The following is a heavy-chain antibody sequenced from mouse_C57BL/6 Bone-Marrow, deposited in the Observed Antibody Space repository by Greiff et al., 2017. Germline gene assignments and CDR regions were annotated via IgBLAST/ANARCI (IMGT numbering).Heavy chain of an antibody. J-gene: IGHJ4*01. CDR3: ARREFIYYYGSSLYYYAMDY. CDR2: IDPSDSET. D-gene: IGHD1-1*01. CDR1: GYTFTSYW. Sequence: QVQLQQPGAELVRPGSSVKLSCKASGYTFTSYWMHWVKQRPIQGLEWIGNIDPSDSETHYNQKFKDKATLTVDKSSSTAYMQLSSLTSEDSAVYYCARREFIYYYGSSLYYYAMDYWGQGTSVTVSS. V-gene: IGHV1-52*01.